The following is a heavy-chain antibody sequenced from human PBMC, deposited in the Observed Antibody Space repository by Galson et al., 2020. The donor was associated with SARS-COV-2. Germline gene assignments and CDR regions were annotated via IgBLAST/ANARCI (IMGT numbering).Heavy chain of an antibody. D-gene: IGHD6-19*01. CDR3: ARDGPHSSGWYGLGYYYYGMDV. CDR1: GFTFSSYG. J-gene: IGHJ6*02. CDR2: IWYDGSNN. V-gene: IGHV3-33*01. Sequence: TEGSLRLSCAASGFTFSSYGMHWVRQAPGKGLEWVAVIWYDGSNNYYADSVKGRFTISRDNSKNTLYLQMNSLRAEDTAVYYCARDGPHSSGWYGLGYYYYGMDVWGQGTTVTVSS.